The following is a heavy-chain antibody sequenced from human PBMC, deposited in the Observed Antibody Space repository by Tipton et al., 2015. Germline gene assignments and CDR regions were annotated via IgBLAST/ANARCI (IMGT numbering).Heavy chain of an antibody. CDR3: ARGGDNYDSSGEFDY. J-gene: IGHJ4*02. Sequence: SLRLSCAASGFTFNDYVMHWVRQAPGRGLEWVSGISWNSGSIGYADFVKGRFTISRDNAKNSLYLQMNSLRAEDTAVYYCARGGDNYDSSGEFDYWGQGTLVTVSS. CDR2: ISWNSGSI. V-gene: IGHV3-9*01. CDR1: GFTFNDYV. D-gene: IGHD3-22*01.